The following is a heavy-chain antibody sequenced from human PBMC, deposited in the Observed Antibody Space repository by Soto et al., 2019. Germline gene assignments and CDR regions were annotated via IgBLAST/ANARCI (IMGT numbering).Heavy chain of an antibody. V-gene: IGHV3-48*03. CDR2: ISSSGSTI. CDR1: GFTFSSYE. CDR3: ARHGIVVVPAAMRYYYGMDV. J-gene: IGHJ6*02. D-gene: IGHD2-2*01. Sequence: GESLKISCAASGFTFSSYEMNWVRQAPGKGLEWVSYISSSGSTIYYADSVKGRFTISRDNAKNSLYLQMNSLRAEDTAVYYCARHGIVVVPAAMRYYYGMDVWGQGTTVTVSS.